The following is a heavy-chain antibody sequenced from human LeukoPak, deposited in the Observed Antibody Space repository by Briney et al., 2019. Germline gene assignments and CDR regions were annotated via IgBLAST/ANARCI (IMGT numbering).Heavy chain of an antibody. CDR3: ARDYQDSRGYYYFDY. J-gene: IGHJ4*02. V-gene: IGHV3-11*01. D-gene: IGHD3-22*01. CDR2: ISSSGSTI. Sequence: GGSLRLSCAAPGFTFIDSYMSSVRQAPGKGLEWVSYISSSGSTIYYADAVKGRFTISRDNAKTSLYLQMNNLRAEDTAVYYCARDYQDSRGYYYFDYWGQGTLVTVSS. CDR1: GFTFIDSY.